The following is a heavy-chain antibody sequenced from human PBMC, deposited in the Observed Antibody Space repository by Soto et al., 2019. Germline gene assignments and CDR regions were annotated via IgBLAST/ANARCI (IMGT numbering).Heavy chain of an antibody. CDR3: TREGDYDFWSGPRYYYYYMDV. D-gene: IGHD3-3*01. CDR2: IRSKAYGGTT. Sequence: GGSLRLSCTASGFTFGDYAMSWFRQAPGKGLEWVGFIRSKAYGGTTEYAASVKGRFTISRDDSKSIAYLQMNSLKTEDTAVYYCTREGDYDFWSGPRYYYYYMDVWGKGTTVTVSS. V-gene: IGHV3-49*03. CDR1: GFTFGDYA. J-gene: IGHJ6*03.